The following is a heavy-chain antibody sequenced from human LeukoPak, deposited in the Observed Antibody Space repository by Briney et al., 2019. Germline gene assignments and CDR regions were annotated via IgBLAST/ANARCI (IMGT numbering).Heavy chain of an antibody. Sequence: SVKVSCKASGGTFSSYAISWVRQAPGQGLEWMGGIIPIFGTANYAQKFQGRVTITADECTSTAYMELSSPRSEDTAVYYCARVRRGVYYFDYWGQGTLVTVSS. V-gene: IGHV1-69*13. CDR2: IIPIFGTA. CDR1: GGTFSSYA. J-gene: IGHJ4*02. D-gene: IGHD3-10*01. CDR3: ARVRRGVYYFDY.